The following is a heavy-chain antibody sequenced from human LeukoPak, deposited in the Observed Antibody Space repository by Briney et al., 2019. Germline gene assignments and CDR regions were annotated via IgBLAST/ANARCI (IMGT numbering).Heavy chain of an antibody. Sequence: GESLKISCKGSGYSFTSYWIGWVRQMPGKGLEWMEIIYPGDSDTRYSPSFQGQVTISADRSISTAYLQWSSLKASDTAMYYCARQTPVDTAMVTSMDYWGRGTLVTVSS. CDR3: ARQTPVDTAMVTSMDY. J-gene: IGHJ4*02. V-gene: IGHV5-51*01. CDR1: GYSFTSYW. CDR2: IYPGDSDT. D-gene: IGHD5-18*01.